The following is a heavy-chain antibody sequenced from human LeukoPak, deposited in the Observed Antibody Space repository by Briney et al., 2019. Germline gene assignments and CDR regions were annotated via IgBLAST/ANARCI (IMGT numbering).Heavy chain of an antibody. CDR3: ARRSPAAGTDYYYYYMDV. V-gene: IGHV4-39*01. CDR2: IYYSGST. CDR1: GGSISSSSYY. Sequence: SETLSLTCTVSGGSISSSSYYWGWIRQPPGKGLEWIGSIYYSGSTYYNPSLKSRVTISVDTSKNQFSLKLSSATAADTAVYYCARRSPAAGTDYYYYYMDVWGKGTTVTVSS. D-gene: IGHD6-13*01. J-gene: IGHJ6*03.